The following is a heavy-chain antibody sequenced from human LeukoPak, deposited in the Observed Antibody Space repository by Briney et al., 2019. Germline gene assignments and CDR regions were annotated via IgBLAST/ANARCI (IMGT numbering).Heavy chain of an antibody. D-gene: IGHD1-26*01. CDR2: IILSGENT. CDR3: AKGQWELLW. J-gene: IGHJ4*02. Sequence: GGSLRLSCAASGFIFSSYAMSWVRQAPGKGLEWVSSIILSGENTYYADSVKGWFTISRDNAKNTLYLQMNSLRAEDTAIYYCAKGQWELLWWGQGTLVTVSS. V-gene: IGHV3-23*01. CDR1: GFIFSSYA.